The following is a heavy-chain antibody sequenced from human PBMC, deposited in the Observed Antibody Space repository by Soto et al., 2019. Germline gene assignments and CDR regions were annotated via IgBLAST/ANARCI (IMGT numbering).Heavy chain of an antibody. CDR1: GYTLTSYG. V-gene: IGHV1-18*01. D-gene: IGHD3-22*01. J-gene: IGHJ2*01. CDR3: ARDEIPYYYSSGYHPYWYFDL. Sequence: QVQLVQSGAEVKKPGASVKVSCKASGYTLTSYGISWVRQAPGQGLEWRGWISAYNGNTNYAQKLQGRVTMTTDTTPITAYMELQSLRSDDTAVYYCARDEIPYYYSSGYHPYWYFDLWGRGTLVTVSS. CDR2: ISAYNGNT.